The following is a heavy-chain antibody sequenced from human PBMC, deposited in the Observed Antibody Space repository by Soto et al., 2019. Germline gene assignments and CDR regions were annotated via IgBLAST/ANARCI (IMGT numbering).Heavy chain of an antibody. CDR2: IWYDGSNK. CDR1: GFTFSSYG. V-gene: IGHV3-33*01. J-gene: IGHJ4*02. CDR3: ARDYWDYYGSGSRFDY. D-gene: IGHD3-10*01. Sequence: GGSLRLSCAASGFTFSSYGMHWVRQAPGKGLEWVAVIWYDGSNKYYADSVKGRFTISRDNSKNTLYLQMNSLRAEDTAVYYCARDYWDYYGSGSRFDYWGQGTLVTVSS.